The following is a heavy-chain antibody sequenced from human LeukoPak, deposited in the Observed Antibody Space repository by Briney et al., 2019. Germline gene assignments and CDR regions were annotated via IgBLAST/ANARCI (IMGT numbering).Heavy chain of an antibody. CDR2: ISYDGSNK. Sequence: QPGRSLRLSCAASGFTFSSYAMHWVRQAPGKGLEWVAVISYDGSNKYYADSVKGRFTISRDNSKNTLYLQMNSLRAEDTAVYYCARDKAAFDYWGQGTLVTVSS. V-gene: IGHV3-30-3*01. J-gene: IGHJ4*02. D-gene: IGHD2-15*01. CDR1: GFTFSSYA. CDR3: ARDKAAFDY.